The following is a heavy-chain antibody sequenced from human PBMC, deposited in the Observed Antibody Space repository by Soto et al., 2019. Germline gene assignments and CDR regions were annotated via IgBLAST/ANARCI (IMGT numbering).Heavy chain of an antibody. Sequence: SETLSLTCTVSGGSSSSGDYYWSWIRQPPGKGLEWIGYIYYSGSTYYNPSLKSRVTISVDTSKNQFSLKLSSVTAADTAVYYCARDRLRGYYYYGMDVWGQGTTVTVSS. J-gene: IGHJ6*02. CDR1: GGSSSSGDYY. CDR3: ARDRLRGYYYYGMDV. D-gene: IGHD3-16*01. V-gene: IGHV4-30-4*01. CDR2: IYYSGST.